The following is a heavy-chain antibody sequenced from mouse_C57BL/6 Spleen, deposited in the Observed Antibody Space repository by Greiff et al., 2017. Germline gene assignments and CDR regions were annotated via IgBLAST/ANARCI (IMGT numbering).Heavy chain of an antibody. CDR2: IYPGDGDT. J-gene: IGHJ4*01. Sequence: QVQLQQSGPELVKPGASVKISCKASGYAFSSSWMNWVKQRPGKGLEWIGRIYPGDGDTNYNGKFKGKATLTADKSSSTAYMQRSSLTSEDSAVYCCARSLNAMDYWGQGTSVTVSS. CDR1: GYAFSSSW. CDR3: ARSLNAMDY. V-gene: IGHV1-82*01.